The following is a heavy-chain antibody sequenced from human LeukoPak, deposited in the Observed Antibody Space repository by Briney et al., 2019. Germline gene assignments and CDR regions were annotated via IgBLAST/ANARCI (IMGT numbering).Heavy chain of an antibody. D-gene: IGHD3-16*01. CDR3: ARDRMGAGDDAFDI. Sequence: SETLSLTCTASGGSISSGSYYWSWIRQPAGKGLEWIGSIYYSGSTYYNPSLKSRVTISVDTSKNQFSLKLSSVTAADTAVYYCARDRMGAGDDAFDIWGQGTMVTVSS. CDR2: IYYSGST. CDR1: GGSISSGSYY. V-gene: IGHV4-39*07. J-gene: IGHJ3*02.